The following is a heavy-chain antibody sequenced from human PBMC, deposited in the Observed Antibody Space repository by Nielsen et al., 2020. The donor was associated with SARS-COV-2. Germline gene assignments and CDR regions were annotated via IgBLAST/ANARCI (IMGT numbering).Heavy chain of an antibody. D-gene: IGHD2-8*01. CDR3: TTDPNLQSAGHLFDY. Sequence: GESLKISCVASGFSFSSYWMSWVRQAPGKGLEWVGRIKSNTDGGATDYAAPVKGRFVVSRDDSKNTLSLQMNSLKTEDTAVYYCTTDPNLQSAGHLFDYWGQGTLVTVSS. CDR1: GFSFSSYW. V-gene: IGHV3-15*01. J-gene: IGHJ4*02. CDR2: IKSNTDGGAT.